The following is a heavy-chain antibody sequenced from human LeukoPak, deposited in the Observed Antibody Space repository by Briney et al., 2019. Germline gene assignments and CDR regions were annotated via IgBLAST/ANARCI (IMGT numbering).Heavy chain of an antibody. CDR2: IYHGGST. V-gene: IGHV4-38-2*02. D-gene: IGHD3-22*01. Sequence: SETLSLTCAVSGYSISSGYYWGWIRQPPGKGLEWIGIIYHGGSTYYNPSLKSRVTISLDTSRNQFSLKLSSVTAADTAVYYCARDSSGYVNFDYWGQGSLVTVSS. CDR3: ARDSSGYVNFDY. CDR1: GYSISSGYY. J-gene: IGHJ4*02.